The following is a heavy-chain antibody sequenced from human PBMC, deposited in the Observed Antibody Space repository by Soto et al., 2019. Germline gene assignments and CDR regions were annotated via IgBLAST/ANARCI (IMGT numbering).Heavy chain of an antibody. CDR3: ARGTPHRRDSSEIDP. CDR1: GYSFTTYG. CDR2: ISSYNGKT. J-gene: IGHJ5*02. V-gene: IGHV1-18*01. D-gene: IGHD3-22*01. Sequence: QVQLVQSGAEVKKPGASVKVSCKTSGYSFTTYGISWVRQAPGQGLEWMGWISSYNGKTNYAQKHQGRLTMTTDTSTSTVYMELRSLTSDDTAVYYCARGTPHRRDSSEIDPWGQGTLVTVSS.